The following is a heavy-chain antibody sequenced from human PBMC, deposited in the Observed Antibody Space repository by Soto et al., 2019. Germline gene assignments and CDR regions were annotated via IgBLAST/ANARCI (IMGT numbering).Heavy chain of an antibody. Sequence: GGSLRLSCAASGFTFSSYAMSWVRQAPGKGLEWVSAISGSGGSTYYADSVKGRFTISRDNSKNTLYLQMNSLRAEDTAVYYCANAGAINDGSGTTHWGQGTLVTVSS. V-gene: IGHV3-23*01. CDR1: GFTFSSYA. D-gene: IGHD3-10*01. J-gene: IGHJ4*02. CDR3: ANAGAINDGSGTTH. CDR2: ISGSGGST.